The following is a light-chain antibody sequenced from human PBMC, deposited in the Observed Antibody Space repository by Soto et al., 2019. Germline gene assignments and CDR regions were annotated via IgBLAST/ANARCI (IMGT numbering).Light chain of an antibody. CDR2: DAS. Sequence: EIQLTSSPSSLSATVGDRVTITCQASQDISNHLNWYQQKPGKAPKLLIYDASNLETGVPSRFSGSGSGTDFTFTISSLQPEDIATYYCQQYDNLPITFGQGTRLEIK. J-gene: IGKJ5*01. CDR1: QDISNH. CDR3: QQYDNLPIT. V-gene: IGKV1-33*01.